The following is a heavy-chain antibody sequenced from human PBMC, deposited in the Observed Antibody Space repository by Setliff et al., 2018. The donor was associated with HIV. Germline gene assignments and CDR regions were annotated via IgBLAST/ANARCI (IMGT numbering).Heavy chain of an antibody. J-gene: IGHJ3*02. CDR1: GFIFDSYT. CDR3: ARVRDYYDSGAQAFDI. D-gene: IGHD3-22*01. CDR2: IISSSTNI. Sequence: PGGSLRLSCAASGFIFDSYTLHWVRQTPGRGLEWVSSIISSSTNIYYADSVKGRFTISRDTAKNSLYLQMNSLRAEDTAVYYCARVRDYYDSGAQAFDIWGQGTMVTVSS. V-gene: IGHV3-21*01.